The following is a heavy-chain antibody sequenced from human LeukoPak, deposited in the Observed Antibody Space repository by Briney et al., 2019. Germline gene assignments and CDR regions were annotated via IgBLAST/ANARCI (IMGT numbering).Heavy chain of an antibody. D-gene: IGHD3-10*01. J-gene: IGHJ4*02. CDR3: VRGARFFGSGSYDY. CDR1: GFTSSSYW. V-gene: IGHV3-7*01. CDR2: IKQDGSEK. Sequence: GGSLRLSCAASGFTSSSYWMSWVRQAPGKGLEWVANIKQDGSEKYYVDSVKGRFTISRDNAKTSLHLEMTSLGTDDTAVYYCVRGARFFGSGSYDYWGQGTLVIVSS.